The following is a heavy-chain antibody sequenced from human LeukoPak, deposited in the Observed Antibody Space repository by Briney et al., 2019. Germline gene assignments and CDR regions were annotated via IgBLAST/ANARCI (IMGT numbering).Heavy chain of an antibody. Sequence: SETLSLTCTVSGASIRSGDYYWSWIRQPPGKGLEWIGYIYDSGSAYYNPSLKSRITISVDTSENRFSLKLSSVTATDTAVYYCARDCSGGSCYGAFDIWGQGTMVTVSS. D-gene: IGHD2-15*01. CDR2: IYDSGSA. V-gene: IGHV4-30-4*01. J-gene: IGHJ3*02. CDR1: GASIRSGDYY. CDR3: ARDCSGGSCYGAFDI.